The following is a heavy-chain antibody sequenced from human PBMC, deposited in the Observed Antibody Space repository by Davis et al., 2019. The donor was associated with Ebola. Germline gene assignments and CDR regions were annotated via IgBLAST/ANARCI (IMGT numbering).Heavy chain of an antibody. J-gene: IGHJ6*03. CDR3: VGVVPAAIYMDV. CDR2: IYYSGST. CDR1: GGSISSYY. V-gene: IGHV4-59*01. D-gene: IGHD2-2*01. Sequence: PGGSLRLSCTVSGGSISSYYWSWIRQPPGKGLEWIGYIYYSGSTNYNPSLKSRVTISVDTSKNQFSLKLSSVTAADTAVYYCVGVVPAAIYMDVWGKGTTVTVSS.